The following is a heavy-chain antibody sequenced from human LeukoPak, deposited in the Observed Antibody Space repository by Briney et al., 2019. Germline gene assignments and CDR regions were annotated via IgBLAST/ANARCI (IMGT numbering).Heavy chain of an antibody. J-gene: IGHJ6*03. CDR3: ARGSGAMQQMVRVDYYYFYMDV. V-gene: IGHV3-23*01. CDR1: GFTFSSYA. Sequence: GGSLRLSCAASGFTFSSYAMSWVRQAPGKGLEWVSAISGSGGSTYYADSVKGRFTISRDNSKNTLYLQMNSLRAEDTAVYYCARGSGAMQQMVRVDYYYFYMDVWDKGTTVTVSS. D-gene: IGHD6-13*01. CDR2: ISGSGGST.